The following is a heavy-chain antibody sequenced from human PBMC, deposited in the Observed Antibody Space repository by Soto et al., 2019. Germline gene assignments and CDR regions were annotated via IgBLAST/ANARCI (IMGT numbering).Heavy chain of an antibody. CDR1: GGSISSSSYY. Sequence: PSETLSLTCTVSGGSISSSSYYWGWIRQPPGKGLEWIGSIYYSGSTYYNPSLKSRVTISVDTSKNQFSLKLSSVTAADTAVYYCARLRDYSNPSYIVYYYYMDVWGKGTTVTVSS. CDR2: IYYSGST. D-gene: IGHD4-4*01. J-gene: IGHJ6*03. V-gene: IGHV4-39*01. CDR3: ARLRDYSNPSYIVYYYYMDV.